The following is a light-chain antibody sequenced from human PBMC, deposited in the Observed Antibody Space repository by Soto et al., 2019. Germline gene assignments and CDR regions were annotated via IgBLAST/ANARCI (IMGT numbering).Light chain of an antibody. J-gene: IGKJ5*01. CDR3: QQYYSPPST. Sequence: MVMPSPHALPAPLAGRATITCQSSQIFLLTSNYKNYLAWYQQKPGQPPKLLIYWASTRESGVPDRFSASGSGTDFTLTITSLQAQDVAVYYCQQYYSPPSTFGQGTRLEI. CDR1: QIFLLTSNYKNY. V-gene: IGKV4-1*01. CDR2: WAS.